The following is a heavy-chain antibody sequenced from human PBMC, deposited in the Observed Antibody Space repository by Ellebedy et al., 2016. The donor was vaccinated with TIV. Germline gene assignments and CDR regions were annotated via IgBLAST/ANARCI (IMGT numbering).Heavy chain of an antibody. Sequence: PGGSLRLSCVASGFKFDDYAMDWVRQAPGKGLEWVSGISWSSGSTGYADSVEGRFSISRDNAKNSLYLQMYSLRPEDTALYYCAKRREGANTIDYWGQGTRVTVS. CDR3: AKRREGANTIDY. V-gene: IGHV3-9*01. CDR1: GFKFDDYA. D-gene: IGHD1-26*01. CDR2: ISWSSGST. J-gene: IGHJ4*02.